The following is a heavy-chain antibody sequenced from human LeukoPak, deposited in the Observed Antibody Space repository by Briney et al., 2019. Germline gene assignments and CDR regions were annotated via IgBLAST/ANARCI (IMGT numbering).Heavy chain of an antibody. CDR3: AKPMQPYSSDWSAPFDY. Sequence: GGSLRLSCAASGFTFSSYGMNWVRQAPGKGLEWVSDISGSGGYTYYADSVKGRFTISRDNSKNTLYLQMNSLRAEDTAVYYCAKPMQPYSSDWSAPFDYWGQGTLVTVSS. CDR1: GFTFSSYG. V-gene: IGHV3-23*01. J-gene: IGHJ4*02. D-gene: IGHD6-19*01. CDR2: ISGSGGYT.